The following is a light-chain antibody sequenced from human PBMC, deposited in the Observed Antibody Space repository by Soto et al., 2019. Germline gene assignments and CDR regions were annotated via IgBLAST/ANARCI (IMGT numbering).Light chain of an antibody. CDR2: ANN. Sequence: QSVLTQPPSVSGAPGQRVTISCTGSRTNIGAGYNVQWYQQVPGTDPKLLIYANNNRPSGVPDRFSGSKSGTSASLAITGLQAEDDADYYCQSYDSSPSGSRLYGGGTKLTVL. J-gene: IGLJ2*01. CDR3: QSYDSSPSGSRL. CDR1: RTNIGAGYN. V-gene: IGLV1-40*01.